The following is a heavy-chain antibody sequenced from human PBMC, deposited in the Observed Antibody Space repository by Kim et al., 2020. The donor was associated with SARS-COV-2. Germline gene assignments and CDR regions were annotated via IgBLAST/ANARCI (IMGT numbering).Heavy chain of an antibody. CDR1: GFTFSSYA. V-gene: IGHV3-23*01. CDR3: AKDICADGYSSGGWYYYYYGMDV. Sequence: GGSLRLSCAASGFTFSSYAMSWVRQAPGKGLEWVSAISGSGGSTYYADSVKGRFSISRDNSKNTLYLQMNSLRAEDTAVYYCAKDICADGYSSGGWYYYYYGMDVWGQGTTVTVSS. CDR2: ISGSGGST. J-gene: IGHJ6*02. D-gene: IGHD6-19*01.